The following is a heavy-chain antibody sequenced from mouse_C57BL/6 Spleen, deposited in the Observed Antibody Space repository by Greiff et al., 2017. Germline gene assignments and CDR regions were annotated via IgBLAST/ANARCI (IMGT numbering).Heavy chain of an antibody. CDR1: GFTFSDYY. V-gene: IGHV5-16*01. Sequence: EVKLMESEGGLVQPGSSMKLSCTASGFTFSDYYMAWVRQVPEKGLEWVANINYDGSSTYYLDSLKSRFIISRDNAKNILYLQMSSLKSEDTATYYCARLGRYFDYWGQGTTLTVSS. J-gene: IGHJ2*01. D-gene: IGHD4-1*01. CDR2: INYDGSST. CDR3: ARLGRYFDY.